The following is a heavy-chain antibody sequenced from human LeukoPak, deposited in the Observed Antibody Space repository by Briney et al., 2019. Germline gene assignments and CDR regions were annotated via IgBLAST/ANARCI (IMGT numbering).Heavy chain of an antibody. D-gene: IGHD2-8*01. CDR1: GGSISSSSYY. CDR2: IYYSGST. J-gene: IGHJ4*02. V-gene: IGHV4-39*01. Sequence: SETLSLTCTASGGSISSSSYYWGWIRQPPGKGLEWIGSIYYSGSTYYNPSLKSRVTISVDTSKNQFSLKLSSVTAADTAVYYCARLRGLVYYFDYWGQGTLVTVSS. CDR3: ARLRGLVYYFDY.